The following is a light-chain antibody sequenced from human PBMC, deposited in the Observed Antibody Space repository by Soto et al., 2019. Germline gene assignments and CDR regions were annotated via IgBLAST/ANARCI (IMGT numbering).Light chain of an antibody. Sequence: IQMTQSPSTLSASVGDRVTINCWASHNIERWMAWYQQKPGKAPSLLIFDASTLHSGVPSRFSGSGSGTDFTLTISSLQPDDFATYYCQQFAISTTFGQGTKVEVK. V-gene: IGKV1-5*01. CDR3: QQFAISTT. J-gene: IGKJ1*01. CDR1: HNIERW. CDR2: DAS.